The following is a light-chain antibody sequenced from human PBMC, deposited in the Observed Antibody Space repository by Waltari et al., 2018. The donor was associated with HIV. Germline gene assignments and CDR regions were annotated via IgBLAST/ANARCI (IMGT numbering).Light chain of an antibody. CDR1: SSDVGALNY. CDR2: EVS. V-gene: IGLV2-14*03. Sequence: QSALTQPASMSGSPGQSITISCTGTSSDVGALNYVSWYQQHPGKAPKLIIFEVSSRPSGVSNRFSGSKSGSTASLTISGLQAEDEADYYCSSYTMDSYVFGTGTKVTVL. CDR3: SSYTMDSYV. J-gene: IGLJ1*01.